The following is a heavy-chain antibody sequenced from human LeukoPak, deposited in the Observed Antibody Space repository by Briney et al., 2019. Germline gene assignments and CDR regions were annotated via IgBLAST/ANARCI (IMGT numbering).Heavy chain of an antibody. D-gene: IGHD2-15*01. CDR1: GGSFSDYY. J-gene: IGHJ4*02. V-gene: IGHV4-34*01. CDR2: INHGGST. Sequence: SETLSLTCTVNGGSFSDYYWTWIRQPPGKGLEWIGEINHGGSTNYNPSLKSRVTMSVDTSKNQFSLKLSFVTAADTAVYYCARGIAIGYCSGGSCYPFDYWGQGTLVTVSS. CDR3: ARGIAIGYCSGGSCYPFDY.